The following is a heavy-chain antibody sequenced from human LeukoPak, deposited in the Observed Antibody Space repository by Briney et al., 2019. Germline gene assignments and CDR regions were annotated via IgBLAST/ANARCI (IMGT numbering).Heavy chain of an antibody. D-gene: IGHD6-19*01. CDR1: GFPFSSYS. V-gene: IGHV3-21*01. Sequence: GGSLRLSCAASGFPFSSYSMNWVRQAPGKGLEWVSSISSSSSYIYYADSVKGRFTISRDNSKNTLYLQMNGLRPEDTAVYYCAKSIPTIAVAVSTRQWGQGTLVTVSS. J-gene: IGHJ4*02. CDR2: ISSSSSYI. CDR3: AKSIPTIAVAVSTRQ.